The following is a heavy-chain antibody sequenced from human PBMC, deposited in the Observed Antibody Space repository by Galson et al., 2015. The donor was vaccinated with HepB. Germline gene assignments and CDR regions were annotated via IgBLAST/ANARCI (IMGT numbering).Heavy chain of an antibody. CDR3: ARLLLGNCSSTSCNSDYYYAYDV. V-gene: IGHV1-69*10. Sequence: SVKVSCKASGGTFNNYIINWVRQAPGQGLQWMGGVIPVFGVTNHAQKFQGRVTITADKSTSTVHMELSSLRSEDTAVYYCARLLLGNCSSTSCNSDYYYAYDVWGQGTMITVSS. CDR1: GGTFNNYI. D-gene: IGHD2-2*01. J-gene: IGHJ3*01. CDR2: VIPVFGVT.